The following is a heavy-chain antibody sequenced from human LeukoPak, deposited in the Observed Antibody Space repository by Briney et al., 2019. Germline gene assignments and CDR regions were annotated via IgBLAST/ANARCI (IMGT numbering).Heavy chain of an antibody. CDR1: GFAFSAFD. Sequence: PGGSLILSCSASGFAFSAFDMHWVRQAPGKGLEYLSAISGDGRTIYYADSVRGRFTISRDNAKNTLYLQMSSLRVEDTALYYCVKIARDWGQGTLVTVSS. J-gene: IGHJ4*02. CDR2: ISGDGRTI. CDR3: VKIARD. V-gene: IGHV3-64D*09.